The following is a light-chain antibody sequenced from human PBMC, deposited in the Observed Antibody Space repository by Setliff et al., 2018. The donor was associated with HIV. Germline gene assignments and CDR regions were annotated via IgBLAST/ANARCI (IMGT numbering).Light chain of an antibody. Sequence: QSALTQPASVSGSPGQSITNSCTGTSSDVGGYNYVSWYQQHPGKAPKLMIYEVSNRPSGVSNRFSGSKSGNTASLTISGLQAEDEADYYCSSYTSSSTLRVFGTGTKVTVL. J-gene: IGLJ1*01. V-gene: IGLV2-14*01. CDR3: SSYTSSSTLRV. CDR2: EVS. CDR1: SSDVGGYNY.